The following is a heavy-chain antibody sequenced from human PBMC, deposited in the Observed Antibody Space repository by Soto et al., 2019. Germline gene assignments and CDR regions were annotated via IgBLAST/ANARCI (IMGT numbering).Heavy chain of an antibody. J-gene: IGHJ5*02. CDR2: ISYDGSNK. Sequence: GGSLRLSCAASGFTFSSYGMHWVRQAPGKGLEWVAVISYDGSNKYYADSVKGRFTISRDNSKNTLYLQMNSLRAEDTAVYYCANNDDNSGLYNWLDPCGQGTTVTVSS. V-gene: IGHV3-30*18. CDR3: ANNDDNSGLYNWLDP. D-gene: IGHD6-19*01. CDR1: GFTFSSYG.